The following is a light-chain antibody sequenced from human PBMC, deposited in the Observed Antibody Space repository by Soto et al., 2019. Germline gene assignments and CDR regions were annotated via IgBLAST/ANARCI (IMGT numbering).Light chain of an antibody. CDR2: FGS. V-gene: IGKV2-28*01. CDR1: QSLLQSNGYNY. CDR3: MQSQQTPPT. Sequence: DIVMTQSPLSLPVTPGEPASISCSSSQSLLQSNGYNYLDWYLQKPGQSPQLLIFFGSYRASGVPDRFSGSGSVTDFTLKIRSVEAEDVGIYYCMQSQQTPPTFGQGTRVDIK. J-gene: IGKJ1*01.